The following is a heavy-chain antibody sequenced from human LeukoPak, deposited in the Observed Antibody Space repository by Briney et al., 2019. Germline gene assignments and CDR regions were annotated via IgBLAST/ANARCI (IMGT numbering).Heavy chain of an antibody. CDR2: IYSGGTT. CDR3: ARGRLSSADAFDI. J-gene: IGHJ3*02. V-gene: IGHV3-66*01. Sequence: GGSLRLSCAASGXTARSNFMSWVRQPPGKGLEWVSVIYSGGTTYYADSVKGRFTISRDNSKNTLYLQLNSLRAEDTAVYYCARGRLSSADAFDIWGQGTLVTVSS. D-gene: IGHD3-10*01. CDR1: GXTARSNF.